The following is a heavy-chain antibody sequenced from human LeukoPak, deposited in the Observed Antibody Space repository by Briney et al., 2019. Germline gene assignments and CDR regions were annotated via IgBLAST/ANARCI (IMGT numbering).Heavy chain of an antibody. J-gene: IGHJ4*02. CDR2: ISGSGGST. CDR3: AKDRDYDFWSGYLIFGY. D-gene: IGHD3-3*01. CDR1: GFTISSYA. Sequence: GGSLRLSCAASGFTISSYAMSWVRQAPGKGLEWVSAISGSGGSTYYADSVKGRFTISRDNSKNTLYLQMNSLRAEDTAVYYCAKDRDYDFWSGYLIFGYWGQGTLVTVSS. V-gene: IGHV3-23*01.